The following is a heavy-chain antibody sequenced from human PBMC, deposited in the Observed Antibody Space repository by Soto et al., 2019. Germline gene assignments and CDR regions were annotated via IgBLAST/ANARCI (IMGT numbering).Heavy chain of an antibody. D-gene: IGHD3-9*01. CDR2: IYFRGST. CDR1: GGSTSSDY. Sequence: SETLSLTCSVSGGSTSSDYWSWIRQPPGKGLEWIGYIYFRGSTNYNPSLKSRVTISVDTSKKQFSLKLNSVTAADTAVYYCARARGDILTGYPNWFDPWGQGTLVTVSS. V-gene: IGHV4-59*01. CDR3: ARARGDILTGYPNWFDP. J-gene: IGHJ5*02.